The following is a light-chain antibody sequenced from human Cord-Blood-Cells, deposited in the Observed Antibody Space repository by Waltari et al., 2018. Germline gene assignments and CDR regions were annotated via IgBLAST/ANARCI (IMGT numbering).Light chain of an antibody. CDR1: QRISSY. CDR3: QQSYSTPWT. Sequence: DLQMTPSPSSLSASVGDRVTITCRASQRISSYLNWYQQKPGKAPKLLIYAASSLQSGVPSMFSGSGSGTDFTITISSLQPEDFATYYCQQSYSTPWTFGQGTKVEIK. J-gene: IGKJ1*01. CDR2: AAS. V-gene: IGKV1-39*01.